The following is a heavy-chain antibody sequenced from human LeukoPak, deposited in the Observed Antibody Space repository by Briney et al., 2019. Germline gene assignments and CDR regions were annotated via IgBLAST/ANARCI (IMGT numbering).Heavy chain of an antibody. Sequence: SGGSLRLSRAASGFTLSSYGMHWVRQAPGKGLEWVAVISYDGSNKYYADSVKGRFTISRDNSKNTLYLQMNSLRAEDTAVYYCAKGRIVVVPAAFDYWGQGTLVTVSS. V-gene: IGHV3-30*18. CDR1: GFTLSSYG. CDR3: AKGRIVVVPAAFDY. D-gene: IGHD2-2*01. J-gene: IGHJ4*02. CDR2: ISYDGSNK.